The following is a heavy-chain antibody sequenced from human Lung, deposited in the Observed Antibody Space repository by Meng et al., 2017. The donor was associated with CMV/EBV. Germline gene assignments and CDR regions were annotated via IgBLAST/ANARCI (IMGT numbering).Heavy chain of an antibody. Sequence: QVQLPQSGPGLVKPSQTLSLTWAISGDSVSSNSAAWNWIRQSPSRGLEWLGRTFYRSKWSNEYAVSVKSRITINPDTSKNQFFLQLNSVTPEDTAVYYCARGYGPIHSEYNFDYWGQGTLVTVSS. CDR2: TFYRSKWSN. J-gene: IGHJ4*02. V-gene: IGHV6-1*01. CDR3: ARGYGPIHSEYNFDY. D-gene: IGHD1-26*01. CDR1: GDSVSSNSAA.